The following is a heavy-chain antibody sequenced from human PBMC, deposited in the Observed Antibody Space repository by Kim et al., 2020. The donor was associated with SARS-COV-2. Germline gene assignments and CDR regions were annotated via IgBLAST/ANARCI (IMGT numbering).Heavy chain of an antibody. CDR3: SGGANGRGSSWSIYDY. D-gene: IGHD6-13*01. CDR1: GGSFSGYY. J-gene: IGHJ4*02. Sequence: SETLSLTCAVYGGSFSGYYWSWIRQPPGKGLEWIGEINHSGSTNYNPSLTSRGTISVDTSKNQFSLKLSSVTAADTAVYYCSGGANGRGSSWSIYDYWGQGNLVTVSS. V-gene: IGHV4-34*01. CDR2: INHSGST.